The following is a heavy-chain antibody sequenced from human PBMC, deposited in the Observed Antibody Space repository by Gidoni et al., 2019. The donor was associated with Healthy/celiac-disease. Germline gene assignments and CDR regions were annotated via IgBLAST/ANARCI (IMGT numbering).Heavy chain of an antibody. V-gene: IGHV1-69*02. J-gene: IGHJ5*02. D-gene: IGHD3-22*01. CDR1: GGTFSSYT. CDR3: ARADYYYDSSGYYNWLDP. Sequence: QVQLVQSGAEVKKPGASVKVSCKASGGTFSSYTISWVRQAPGQWLEWMGRIIPILGIANYAQKFQGRVTITADKSTSTAYMELSSLRSEDTAVYYCARADYYYDSSGYYNWLDPWDQGTLVTVSS. CDR2: IIPILGIA.